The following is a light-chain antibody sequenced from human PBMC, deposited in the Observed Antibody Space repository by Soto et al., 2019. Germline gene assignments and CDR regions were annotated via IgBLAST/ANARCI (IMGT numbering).Light chain of an antibody. Sequence: QAVVTQPASVSGSPGQSITISCTGTSSDVGGYNYVSWYQQHPGKAPKLIIYEVSNRPSGVSNRFSGSKSGNTASLTISGLRAEDEADYYCGSYRSSSINWVFGGGTKLTVL. V-gene: IGLV2-14*01. CDR3: GSYRSSSINWV. CDR1: SSDVGGYNY. CDR2: EVS. J-gene: IGLJ3*02.